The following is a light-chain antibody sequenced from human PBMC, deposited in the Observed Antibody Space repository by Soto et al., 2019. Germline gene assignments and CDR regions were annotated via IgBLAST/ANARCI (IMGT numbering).Light chain of an antibody. CDR1: SSDVGGYNY. CDR2: EVD. Sequence: QSALTQPPSASGSPGQSVTISCTGTSSDVGGYNYVSWYQQHPGKAPKLIIYEVDKRPSGVPDRFSGSKSGSTASLTVSGLQTDDQADYYCTSFAGDFHWVFGGGTKLTVL. V-gene: IGLV2-8*01. J-gene: IGLJ3*02. CDR3: TSFAGDFHWV.